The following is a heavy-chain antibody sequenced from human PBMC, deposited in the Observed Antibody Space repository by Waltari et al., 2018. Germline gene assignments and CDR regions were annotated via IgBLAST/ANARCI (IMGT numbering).Heavy chain of an antibody. V-gene: IGHV6-1*01. CDR3: ARAMIVVPPGWFDP. J-gene: IGHJ5*02. D-gene: IGHD3-22*01. CDR2: TYYRSKLYN. Sequence: QVQLQQSGPGLVKPSQTLSLTCAISGDSVSSNSAAWNWIRQSPSRGLEWLGRTYYRSKLYNDDAVSVKSRITINPDTSKNQCSLQLNSVTPEDTAVYYCARAMIVVPPGWFDPWGQGTLVTVSS. CDR1: GDSVSSNSAA.